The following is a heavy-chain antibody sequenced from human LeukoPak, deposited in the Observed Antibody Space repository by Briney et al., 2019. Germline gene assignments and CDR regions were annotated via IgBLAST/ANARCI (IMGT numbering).Heavy chain of an antibody. J-gene: IGHJ6*03. CDR1: GYTFTGYY. V-gene: IGHV1-2*02. Sequence: GASVKVSCKASGYTFTGYYMHWVRQAPGQGLEWMGWINPNSGGTNYAQRFQGRVTMTRDTSISTAYMELSRLRSDDTAVYYCAGGRLAIAARTAPGNMDVWGKGTTVTVSS. CDR2: INPNSGGT. D-gene: IGHD6-6*01. CDR3: AGGRLAIAARTAPGNMDV.